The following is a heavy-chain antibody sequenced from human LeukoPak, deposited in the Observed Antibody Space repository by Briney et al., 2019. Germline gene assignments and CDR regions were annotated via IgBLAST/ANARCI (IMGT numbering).Heavy chain of an antibody. J-gene: IGHJ5*02. Sequence: PSETLSLTCTVSSGSISSYYWNWIRQPPGKGLEWIGYIYYSGSTSYNPSLKSRVTISVDTSENQFSLNLSSVTAADTAVYYCARALGSSGSPGSWGQGTLVTVSS. CDR3: ARALGSSGSPGS. D-gene: IGHD3-22*01. V-gene: IGHV4-59*01. CDR2: IYYSGST. CDR1: SGSISSYY.